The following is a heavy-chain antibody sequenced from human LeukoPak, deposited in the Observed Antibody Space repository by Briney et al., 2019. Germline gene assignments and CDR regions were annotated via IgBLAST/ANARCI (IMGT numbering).Heavy chain of an antibody. CDR1: GGSISNYY. Sequence: SETLSLTCTVSGGSISNYYWNWLRQPPGKGLEWIGYIYYTGSTNYNPSLKSRVTISVDTSKNQFSLKLRSVTAADTAVYYCTRWYYDSSGYRYFDYWGQGILVTVSS. CDR2: IYYTGST. D-gene: IGHD3-22*01. V-gene: IGHV4-59*01. J-gene: IGHJ4*02. CDR3: TRWYYDSSGYRYFDY.